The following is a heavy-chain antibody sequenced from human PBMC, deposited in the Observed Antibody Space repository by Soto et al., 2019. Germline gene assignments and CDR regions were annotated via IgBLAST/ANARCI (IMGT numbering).Heavy chain of an antibody. CDR1: GGTFSSYA. Sequence: ASVKVSCKASGGTFSSYAISWVRQAPGQGLEWMGGIIPILGIANYAQKFQGRVTITADKSTSTAYMELSSLRSEDTAVYYCARVNTRLTGWLVGHWFDPWGQGTLVTVSS. V-gene: IGHV1-69*10. J-gene: IGHJ5*02. D-gene: IGHD3-22*01. CDR2: IIPILGIA. CDR3: ARVNTRLTGWLVGHWFDP.